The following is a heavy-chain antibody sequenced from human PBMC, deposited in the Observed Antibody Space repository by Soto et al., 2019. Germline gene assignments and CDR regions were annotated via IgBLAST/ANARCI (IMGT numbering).Heavy chain of an antibody. V-gene: IGHV1-2*02. Sequence: GASVKVSCKASGYTFTGHYIHWVRQAPEQGPEWMGEIGPESGATRYAQKFQGRVTMTRDTSITTVYMELKNLSPDDTAVYYCGRGRSGQIVVFYWGQGTTVTV. CDR2: IGPESGAT. CDR1: GYTFTGHY. CDR3: GRGRSGQIVVFY. J-gene: IGHJ4*02. D-gene: IGHD1-26*01.